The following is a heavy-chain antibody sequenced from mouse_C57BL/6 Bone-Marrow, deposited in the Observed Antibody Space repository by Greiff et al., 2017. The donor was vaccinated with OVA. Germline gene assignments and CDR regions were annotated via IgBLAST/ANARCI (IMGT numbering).Heavy chain of an antibody. CDR3: ARLDY. CDR2: IDPANGNT. CDR1: GFNIQNTY. Sequence: VQLKESVAELVRPGASVKLSCTASGFNIQNTYMHWVKQRPEQGLEWIGRIDPANGNTKYAPKFQGKATITADTSSNTAYLQLSSLTSEDTAIYYCARLDYWGQGTTLTVSS. V-gene: IGHV14-3*01. J-gene: IGHJ2*01.